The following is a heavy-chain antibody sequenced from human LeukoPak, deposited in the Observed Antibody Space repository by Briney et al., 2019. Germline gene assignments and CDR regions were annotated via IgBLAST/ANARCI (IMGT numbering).Heavy chain of an antibody. CDR1: GGSISSYY. V-gene: IGHV4-59*01. CDR3: ARSNYGDYVWLNAFDI. CDR2: IYYSGST. D-gene: IGHD4-17*01. J-gene: IGHJ3*02. Sequence: SETLSLTCTVSGGSISSYYWSWIRQPPGKGLEWIGYIYYSGSTNYNPSLKSRVNISVDTSKNQFSLRLSSVTAADTAVYYCARSNYGDYVWLNAFDIWGQGTMVTVSS.